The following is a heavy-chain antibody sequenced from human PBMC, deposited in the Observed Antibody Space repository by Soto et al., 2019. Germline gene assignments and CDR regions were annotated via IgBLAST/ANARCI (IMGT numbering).Heavy chain of an antibody. Sequence: ASVKVSCKASGYTFTGYYMHWVRQAPGQGLEWMGWINPNSGGTNYAQKCQGWVTMTRDTSISTAYMELSRLRSDDTAVYYCSRDNYGDYDRNYYYGMDVLGQGTTV. D-gene: IGHD4-17*01. V-gene: IGHV1-2*04. CDR1: GYTFTGYY. J-gene: IGHJ6*02. CDR3: SRDNYGDYDRNYYYGMDV. CDR2: INPNSGGT.